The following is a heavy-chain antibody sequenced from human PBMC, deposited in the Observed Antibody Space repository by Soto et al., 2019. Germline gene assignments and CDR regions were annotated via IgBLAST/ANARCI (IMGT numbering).Heavy chain of an antibody. CDR3: AREEPGYYDILTGYFRPGPFDI. D-gene: IGHD3-9*01. CDR1: GYTFTSYG. J-gene: IGHJ3*02. CDR2: ISAYNGNT. Sequence: ASVKVSCKASGYTFTSYGISWVRQAPGQGLERKGWISAYNGNTNYAQKLQGRVTMTTDTSTSTAYMELRSLRSDDTAVYYCAREEPGYYDILTGYFRPGPFDIWGQGTMVTVSS. V-gene: IGHV1-18*01.